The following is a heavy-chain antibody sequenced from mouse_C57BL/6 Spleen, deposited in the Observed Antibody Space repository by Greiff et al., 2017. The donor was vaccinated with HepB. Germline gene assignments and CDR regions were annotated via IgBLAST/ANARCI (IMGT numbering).Heavy chain of an antibody. CDR3: TTNDYDPYFDY. J-gene: IGHJ2*01. V-gene: IGHV14-4*01. CDR2: IDPENGDT. D-gene: IGHD2-4*01. CDR1: GFNIKDDY. Sequence: EVQGVESGAELVRPGASVKLSCTASGFNIKDDYMHWVKQRPEQGLEWIGWIDPENGDTEYASKFQGKATITADTSSNTAYLQLSSLTSEDTAVYYCTTNDYDPYFDYWGQGTTLTVSS.